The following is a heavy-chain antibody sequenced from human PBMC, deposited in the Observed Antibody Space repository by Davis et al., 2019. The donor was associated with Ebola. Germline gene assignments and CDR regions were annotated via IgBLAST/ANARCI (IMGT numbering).Heavy chain of an antibody. CDR1: GFTFSSYA. D-gene: IGHD5-18*01. CDR2: ISYDGSNK. CDR3: AKTKYSNGYWFDP. J-gene: IGHJ5*02. Sequence: GGSLRLSCAASGFTFSSYAMHWVRQAPGKGLEWVAVISYDGSNKYYADSVKGRFTISRDNSKNTLYLQMNGLRDEDTALYYCAKTKYSNGYWFDPWGQGTLVTVSS. V-gene: IGHV3-30-3*02.